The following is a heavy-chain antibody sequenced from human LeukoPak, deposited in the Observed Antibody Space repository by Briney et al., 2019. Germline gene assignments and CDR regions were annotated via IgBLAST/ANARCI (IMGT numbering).Heavy chain of an antibody. CDR1: GFSFSSHS. V-gene: IGHV3-48*01. J-gene: IGHJ4*02. CDR2: ISGSSTTI. CDR3: ARDQDWAFDY. D-gene: IGHD3/OR15-3a*01. Sequence: PGGSLRLSCAASGFSFSSHSMNWVRQAPGKGLEWVSHISGSSTTIDYADSAKGRFIISRDNAKKSLYLQMNNLRAEGTAVYYCARDQDWAFDYWGQGILVTVSS.